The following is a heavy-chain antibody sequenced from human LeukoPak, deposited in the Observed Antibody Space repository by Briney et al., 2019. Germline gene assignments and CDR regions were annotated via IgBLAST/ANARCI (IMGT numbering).Heavy chain of an antibody. J-gene: IGHJ4*02. V-gene: IGHV1-18*01. CDR1: GYAFSRYG. D-gene: IGHD4/OR15-4a*01. Sequence: ASVKVSCKASGYAFSRYGISWVRQAHGQGLEWMGWIFTHNGHTNYAQKHQGRVTMTTDTFTSTAYMELRSLRSDDTAVYYCARDITVTMSGHAYWGQGTLVTVSS. CDR3: ARDITVTMSGHAY. CDR2: IFTHNGHT.